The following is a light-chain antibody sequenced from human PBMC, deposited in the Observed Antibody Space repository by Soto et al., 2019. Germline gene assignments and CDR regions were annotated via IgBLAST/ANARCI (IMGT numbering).Light chain of an antibody. J-gene: IGKJ5*01. CDR2: GAS. CDR1: QSVSSSY. V-gene: IGKV3D-20*02. Sequence: EIVLTQSPGTLSLSPGERATLSCRASQSVSSSYLAWYQQKPGQAPRLLIYGASSRPTGIPDRFSGSGSGTDFTLTISRLEPEDFAVYYCQQRSNWPPITFGQGRRLENK. CDR3: QQRSNWPPIT.